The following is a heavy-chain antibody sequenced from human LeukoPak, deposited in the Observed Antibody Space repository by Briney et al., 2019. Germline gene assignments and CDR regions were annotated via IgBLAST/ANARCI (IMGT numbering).Heavy chain of an antibody. CDR1: GFTFSTLS. J-gene: IGHJ4*02. Sequence: PGGSLRLSCSASGFTFSTLSMHWLRQAPGKRLEFVSTISEDGERTHYADSVKGRFIISRDNSKNTVSLQMTSLRSGDTAVYYCVRDLWGFDYVGQGTLVSVSS. D-gene: IGHD3-16*01. CDR3: VRDLWGFDY. CDR2: ISEDGERT. V-gene: IGHV3-64*04.